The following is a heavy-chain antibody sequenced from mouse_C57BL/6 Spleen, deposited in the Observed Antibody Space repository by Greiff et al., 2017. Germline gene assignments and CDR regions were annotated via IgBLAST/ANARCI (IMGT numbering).Heavy chain of an antibody. D-gene: IGHD1-1*01. J-gene: IGHJ4*01. CDR3: ARNYHYYGSSYSYAMDS. CDR1: GYTFTGYW. CDR2: ILPGSGST. Sequence: VQLQQSGAELMQPGASVKLSCKATGYTFTGYWIEWVKQRPGHGLEWIGEILPGSGSTNYNEKFKGKATFTADTSSNTAYMQLSSLTTENSAIYYCARNYHYYGSSYSYAMDSWGQGNSGTVSS. V-gene: IGHV1-9*01.